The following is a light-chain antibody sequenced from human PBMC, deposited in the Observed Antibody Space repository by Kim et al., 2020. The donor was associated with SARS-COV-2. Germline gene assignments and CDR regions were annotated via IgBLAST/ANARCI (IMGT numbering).Light chain of an antibody. CDR1: INDVGFYDH. CDR3: NSYTTSSTYV. V-gene: IGLV2-14*04. CDR2: DVT. J-gene: IGLJ1*01. Sequence: GQSITISCTGTINDVGFYDHVSWYQQYPGKAPELLIHDVTDRPSGVSDRFSGSKSGNAASLTISGLQAEDEADYYCNSYTTSSTYVFGTGTKVTVL.